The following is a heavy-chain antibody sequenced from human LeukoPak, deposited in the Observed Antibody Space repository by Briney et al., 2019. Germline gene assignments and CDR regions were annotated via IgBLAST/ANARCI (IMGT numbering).Heavy chain of an antibody. CDR1: GFTVSSNY. V-gene: IGHV3-53*01. J-gene: IGHJ4*02. Sequence: GGSLRLSCAASGFTVSSNYMSWVRQAPGKGLEWVSVIYSGGSTYYADSVKGRFTISRDNSKNTLYLQMNSLRAEDTAVYYCASLPIFGVVKPWGDYWGQGTLVTVSS. CDR2: IYSGGST. D-gene: IGHD3-3*01. CDR3: ASLPIFGVVKPWGDY.